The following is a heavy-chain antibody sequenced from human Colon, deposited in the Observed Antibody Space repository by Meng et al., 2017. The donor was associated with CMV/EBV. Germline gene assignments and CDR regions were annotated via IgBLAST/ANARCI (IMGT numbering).Heavy chain of an antibody. Sequence: SVKVSCKASGSIHSSYSFSWVRQAPGQGLEWVGRLIPILDIANYAQRFQGRVSITVDRSTNTAYMELRSLRSDDTAVYYCARTLVPYGSLSGLVIPHFDFWGQGTLVTVSS. CDR2: LIPILDIA. D-gene: IGHD3-3*01. J-gene: IGHJ4*02. CDR3: ARTLVPYGSLSGLVIPHFDF. V-gene: IGHV1-69*02. CDR1: GSIHSSYS.